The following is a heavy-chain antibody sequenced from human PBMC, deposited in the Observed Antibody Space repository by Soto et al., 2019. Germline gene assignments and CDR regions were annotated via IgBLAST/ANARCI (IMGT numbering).Heavy chain of an antibody. D-gene: IGHD3-22*01. Sequence: GGSLRLSCTTSGFSFGDYAMTWVRQAPGKGLEWVGFIRNPGYGGTTEYATSVKGRFIISRDDSMSSAYLQLNSLKVDDSAVYYCVRGSFGYYGPWGQGTLVTVS. V-gene: IGHV3-49*04. CDR1: GFSFGDYA. CDR2: IRNPGYGGTT. J-gene: IGHJ5*02. CDR3: VRGSFGYYGP.